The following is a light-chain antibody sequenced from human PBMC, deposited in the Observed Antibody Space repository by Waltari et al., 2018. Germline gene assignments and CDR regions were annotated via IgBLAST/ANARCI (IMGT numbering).Light chain of an antibody. V-gene: IGLV2-14*03. J-gene: IGLJ2*01. CDR3: SSYISSSTLEL. CDR2: DVS. CDR1: SSDVGTYNY. Sequence: QSALTHPAAVSGSPGQSITISCTGTSSDVGTYNYVSWYQQHPGKAPKLMIFDVSIRPSGVSNRFSGPKSGNTASLTISGLQAEDEADYYCSSYISSSTLELFGGGTSLTVL.